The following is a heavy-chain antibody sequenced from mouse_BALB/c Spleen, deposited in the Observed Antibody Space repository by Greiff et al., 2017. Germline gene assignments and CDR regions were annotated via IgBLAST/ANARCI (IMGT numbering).Heavy chain of an antibody. CDR2: ISYSGST. CDR1: GYSITSDYA. J-gene: IGHJ4*01. D-gene: IGHD2-10*02. CDR3: ARSGGYGKGRSSYAMDY. V-gene: IGHV3-2*02. Sequence: EVKLVESGPGLVKPSQSLSLTCTVTGYSITSDYAWNWIRQFPGNKLEWMGYISYSGSTSYNPSLKSRISITRDTSKNQFFLQLNSVTTEDTATYYCARSGGYGKGRSSYAMDYWGQGTSVTVSS.